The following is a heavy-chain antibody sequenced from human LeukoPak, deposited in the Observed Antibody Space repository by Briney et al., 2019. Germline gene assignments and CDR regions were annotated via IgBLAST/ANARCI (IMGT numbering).Heavy chain of an antibody. Sequence: GGSLRLSCAASGFTFDDYGMSWVRQAPGKGLEWVSGINWNGGSTGYADSVKGRFTISRDNAKNSLYPQMNSLRAEDTAIYYCARDELGVAAAGFDYWGQGTLVTVSS. D-gene: IGHD6-13*01. V-gene: IGHV3-20*04. CDR2: INWNGGST. CDR1: GFTFDDYG. CDR3: ARDELGVAAAGFDY. J-gene: IGHJ4*02.